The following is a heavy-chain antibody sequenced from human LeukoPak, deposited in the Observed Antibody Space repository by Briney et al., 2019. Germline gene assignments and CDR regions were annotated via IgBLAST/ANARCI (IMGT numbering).Heavy chain of an antibody. CDR1: GGSISSGGYY. J-gene: IGHJ4*02. CDR2: IYYSGST. V-gene: IGHV4-31*03. D-gene: IGHD3-22*01. CDR3: AREPKPYYYDSSGSTSTLYYFDY. Sequence: PSETLSLTCTVSGGSISSGGYYWSWLRQHPGKGLEWIGYIYYSGSTYYNPSLKSRVTISVDTSKNQFSLKLSSVTAADTAVYYCAREPKPYYYDSSGSTSTLYYFDYWGQGTLVTVSS.